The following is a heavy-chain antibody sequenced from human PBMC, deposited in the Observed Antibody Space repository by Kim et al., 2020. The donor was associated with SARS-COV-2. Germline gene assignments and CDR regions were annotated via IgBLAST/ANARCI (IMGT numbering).Heavy chain of an antibody. D-gene: IGHD3-10*01. CDR3: ARERVRGVIITETDY. CDR2: IWYDGSNK. Sequence: GGSLRLSCAASGFTFSSYGMHWVRQAPGKGLEWVAVIWYDGSNKYYADSVKGRFTISRDNSKNTLYLQMNSLRAEDTAVYYCARERVRGVIITETDYWGQGTLVTVSS. CDR1: GFTFSSYG. J-gene: IGHJ4*02. V-gene: IGHV3-33*01.